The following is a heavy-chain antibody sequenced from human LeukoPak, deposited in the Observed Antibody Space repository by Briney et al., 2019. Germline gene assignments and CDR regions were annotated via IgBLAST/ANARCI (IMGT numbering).Heavy chain of an antibody. Sequence: GGSLRLSCAASGFTFSSYAMSWVRQAPGKGLEWVSAISGSGGSIYYADSVKGRFTISRDNSKNTLYLQMNSLRAEDTAVYYCATQRLVLSRIDYWGQGTLVTVSS. CDR2: ISGSGGSI. CDR1: GFTFSSYA. CDR3: ATQRLVLSRIDY. V-gene: IGHV3-23*01. J-gene: IGHJ4*02. D-gene: IGHD6-19*01.